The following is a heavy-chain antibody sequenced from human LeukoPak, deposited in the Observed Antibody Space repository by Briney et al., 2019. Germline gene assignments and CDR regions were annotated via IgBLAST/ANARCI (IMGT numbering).Heavy chain of an antibody. V-gene: IGHV4-30-2*01. D-gene: IGHD5-18*01. J-gene: IGHJ6*03. CDR2: TYHSGST. CDR1: SGSISSGGYY. CDR3: ARAGQLGVYYMDV. Sequence: SETLSLTCTVSSGSISSGGYYWSWSRQPPGKGLEWIGYTYHSGSTYYNPSLKSRVTISVDRSKNQFSLKLTSVTAADTAVYYCARAGQLGVYYMDVWGKGTTVTVSS.